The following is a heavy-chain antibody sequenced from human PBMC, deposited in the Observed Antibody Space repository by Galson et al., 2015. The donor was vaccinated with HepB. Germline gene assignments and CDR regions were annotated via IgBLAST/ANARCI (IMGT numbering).Heavy chain of an antibody. Sequence: QSGAEVKKPGESLKISCKGSGYSFTSYWIGWVRQMPGKGLEWMGIIYPGDSDTRYSPSFQGQVTISADKSISTAYLQWSSLKASDTAMYYCARTLLIFVGGYYYYYGMDVWGQGTTVTVSS. CDR1: GYSFTSYW. CDR2: IYPGDSDT. CDR3: ARTLLIFVGGYYYYYGMDV. J-gene: IGHJ6*02. V-gene: IGHV5-51*03. D-gene: IGHD3-3*01.